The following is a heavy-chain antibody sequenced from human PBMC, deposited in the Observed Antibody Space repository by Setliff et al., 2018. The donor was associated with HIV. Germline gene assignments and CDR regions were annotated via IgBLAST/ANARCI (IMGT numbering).Heavy chain of an antibody. CDR2: VSNGGDT. Sequence: SETLSLTCTVSGGSISRYFWNWIRQPPGKGLEWIGSVSNGGDTNYNPSLKSRVSLSLDTSKTQFSLKLTSVTAADTAVYYCARATYTTLFGVLMGGGLQYWGPGTLVTVSS. J-gene: IGHJ4*02. CDR1: GGSISRYF. CDR3: ARATYTTLFGVLMGGGLQY. D-gene: IGHD3-3*01. V-gene: IGHV4-59*01.